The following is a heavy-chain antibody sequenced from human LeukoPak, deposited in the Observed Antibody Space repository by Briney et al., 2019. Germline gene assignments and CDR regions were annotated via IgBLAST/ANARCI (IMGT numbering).Heavy chain of an antibody. V-gene: IGHV1-2*06. Sequence: ASVKVSCKASGYTFTGYYMHWVRQAPGQGLEWMGLINPNSGGTNYAQKFQGRVTMTRDTSISTAYMELSRLRSDDTAVYYCRDAEYCSGGSCYSFDYWGQGTLVTVSP. CDR1: GYTFTGYY. J-gene: IGHJ4*02. D-gene: IGHD2-15*01. CDR3: RDAEYCSGGSCYSFDY. CDR2: INPNSGGT.